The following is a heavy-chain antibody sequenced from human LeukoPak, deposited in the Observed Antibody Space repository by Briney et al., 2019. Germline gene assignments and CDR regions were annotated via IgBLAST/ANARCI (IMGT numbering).Heavy chain of an antibody. CDR1: GFAVSTKY. J-gene: IGHJ5*02. Sequence: PGGSLRLSCAASGFAVSTKYMSWVRQAPGKGLEWVSSIYRGGNTYYTDSVKGRFTIYRDNSKNTVYLQMNSVRAEDRAGYCCASATYWGGDCYAFFDVWAQGTLVAVS. CDR2: IYRGGNT. D-gene: IGHD2-21*02. V-gene: IGHV3-66*02. CDR3: ASATYWGGDCYAFFDV.